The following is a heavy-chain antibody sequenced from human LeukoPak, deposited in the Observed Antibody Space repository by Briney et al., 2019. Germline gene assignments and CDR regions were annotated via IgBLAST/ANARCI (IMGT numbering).Heavy chain of an antibody. D-gene: IGHD3-3*01. J-gene: IGHJ5*02. V-gene: IGHV4-61*02. Sequence: PSQTLSLTCTVSGDSISSGFYYWNWIRQPAGEGLEWIGRFYSSGRTNFNPSLKSRVTISSDTSKNQFSLKLRSVTAADTAVYYCARGDLKSDWFDPWGQGTLVTVSP. CDR3: ARGDLKSDWFDP. CDR1: GDSISSGFYY. CDR2: FYSSGRT.